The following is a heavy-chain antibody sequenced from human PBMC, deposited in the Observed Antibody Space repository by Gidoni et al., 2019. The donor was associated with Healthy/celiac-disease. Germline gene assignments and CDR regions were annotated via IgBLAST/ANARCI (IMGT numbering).Heavy chain of an antibody. J-gene: IGHJ4*02. CDR2: ISGSGGST. V-gene: IGHV3-23*04. CDR3: AKGLRRDGYSNYFDY. D-gene: IGHD5-18*01. CDR1: GFTFSSYA. Sequence: EVQLVESGGGLVQPGGSLSLSFPDSGFTFSSYAMRGVRQAPGKGLGLVSAISGSGGSTYYADSVKGRFTISRDNSKNTLYLQMNSLRAEDTAVYYCAKGLRRDGYSNYFDYWGQGTLVTVSS.